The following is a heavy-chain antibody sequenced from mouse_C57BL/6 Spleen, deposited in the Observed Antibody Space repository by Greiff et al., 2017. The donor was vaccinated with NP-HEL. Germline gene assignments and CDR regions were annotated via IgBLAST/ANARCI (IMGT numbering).Heavy chain of an antibody. Sequence: QVQLQQPGAELVKPGASVKVSCKASGYTFTSYWMHWVKQRPGQGLEWIGRIHPSDGDTNYNQKFKGKATLTVDKSSSTAYMQLSSLTSEDSAVYYCALYYGYEGRNFDYWGQGTTLTVSS. J-gene: IGHJ2*01. D-gene: IGHD2-2*01. CDR2: IHPSDGDT. V-gene: IGHV1-74*01. CDR3: ALYYGYEGRNFDY. CDR1: GYTFTSYW.